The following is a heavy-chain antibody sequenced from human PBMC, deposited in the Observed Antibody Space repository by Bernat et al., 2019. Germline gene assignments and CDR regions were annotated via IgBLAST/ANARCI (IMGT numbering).Heavy chain of an antibody. V-gene: IGHV3-48*01. Sequence: EVELVESGGGLVQPGGSLRLSCAASGFSFSIYYMNWVRQAPGKGLEWVSFISTSGGNILYADSVKGRFTISRDDAKNSLYLHMNSLRAEDTAVYYCARQASYGNVDYWGQGTLVTASS. CDR3: ARQASYGNVDY. J-gene: IGHJ4*02. CDR2: ISTSGGNI. D-gene: IGHD3-16*01. CDR1: GFSFSIYY.